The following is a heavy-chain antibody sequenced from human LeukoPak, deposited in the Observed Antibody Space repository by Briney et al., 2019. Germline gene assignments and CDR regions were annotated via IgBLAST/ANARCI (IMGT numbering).Heavy chain of an antibody. V-gene: IGHV1-18*01. CDR3: ATSAVDTAVPVY. D-gene: IGHD5-18*01. CDR2: ISAYNGNT. Sequence: GASVKVSCKASGYTFTSYGISWVRQAPGQGLEWMGWISAYNGNTKYAQKLQGRVTVTTDASTSTAYMELRSLRSDDTAVYYCATSAVDTAVPVYWGQGTLVTVSS. J-gene: IGHJ4*02. CDR1: GYTFTSYG.